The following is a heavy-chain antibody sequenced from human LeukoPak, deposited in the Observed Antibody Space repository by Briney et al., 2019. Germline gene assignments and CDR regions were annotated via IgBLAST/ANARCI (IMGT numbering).Heavy chain of an antibody. J-gene: IGHJ4*02. CDR1: GFTLSSYE. Sequence: GGSLRLSCTVSGFTLSSYEMSWIRQAPGKGLEWVSYISSSGNTIYYADSVKGRFTISRANAKNSVYLQMNSLRAEDTAVYYCARSYYYDSGGDPFDYWGQGTLVTVSS. CDR3: ARSYYYDSGGDPFDY. V-gene: IGHV3-48*03. CDR2: ISSSGNTI. D-gene: IGHD3-22*01.